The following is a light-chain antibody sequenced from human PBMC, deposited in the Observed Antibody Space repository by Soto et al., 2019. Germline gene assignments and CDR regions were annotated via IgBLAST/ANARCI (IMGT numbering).Light chain of an antibody. CDR3: QQYGSAPWT. V-gene: IGKV3-20*01. J-gene: IGKJ1*01. CDR1: QSVNNNY. CDR2: AAS. Sequence: EIVLTQSPGTLSLSPGERATLSCRASQSVNNNYLAWYQHKPGQSPRLLIYAASNRARGIPDRFGGSGSGXXXXXXXXXXXXXDFXVYYCQQYGSAPWTFGQGTKVEI.